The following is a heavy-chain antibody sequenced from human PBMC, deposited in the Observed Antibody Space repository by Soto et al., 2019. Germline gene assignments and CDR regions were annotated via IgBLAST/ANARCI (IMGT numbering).Heavy chain of an antibody. V-gene: IGHV3-23*01. CDR1: GFTFSSYA. Sequence: EVQLLESGGGLVQPGGSLRISCEASGFTFSSYAMSWVRQAPGKGLEWVSAISGSGGSTYYADSVKSRFTISRDNSKNSLYLQMNSLRAEDTAVYYCAKVEDIVVVVAATFDYWGQGTLVTVSS. D-gene: IGHD2-15*01. J-gene: IGHJ4*02. CDR2: ISGSGGST. CDR3: AKVEDIVVVVAATFDY.